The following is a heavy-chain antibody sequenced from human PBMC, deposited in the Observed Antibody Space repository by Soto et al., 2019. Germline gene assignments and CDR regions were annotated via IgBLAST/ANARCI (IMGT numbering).Heavy chain of an antibody. CDR3: TTYHGDYNFDH. CDR2: FDPDEAET. D-gene: IGHD4-17*01. V-gene: IGHV1-24*01. Sequence: QVQLVQSGAEVKKPGASVKVSCKVSGYTLNEVAMHWVRQAPGKGLEWLGGFDPDEAETIYAQPFQGRVTMTEDTPTDTVYMELSSLRSEDTALSFCTTYHGDYNFDHWGQGILVTVSS. J-gene: IGHJ5*02. CDR1: GYTLNEVA.